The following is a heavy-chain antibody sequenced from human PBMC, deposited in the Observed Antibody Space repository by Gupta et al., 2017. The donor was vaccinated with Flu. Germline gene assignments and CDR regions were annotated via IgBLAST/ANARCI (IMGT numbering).Heavy chain of an antibody. Sequence: QVQLVESGGGVVQPGRSLRLSCAASGFTLSSYGMHWVRQAPGKGLEWVTVISYDGSNKYYAASVKGRFTISRDNSKNTLYLQMNSLRAEDTAVYYCAKDREGGLRSSSSDYWGQGTLVTVSS. D-gene: IGHD6-6*01. V-gene: IGHV3-30*18. CDR2: ISYDGSNK. CDR3: AKDREGGLRSSSSDY. CDR1: GFTLSSYG. J-gene: IGHJ4*02.